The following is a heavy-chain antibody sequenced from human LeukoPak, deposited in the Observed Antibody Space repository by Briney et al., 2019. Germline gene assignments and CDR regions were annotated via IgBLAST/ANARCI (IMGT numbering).Heavy chain of an antibody. J-gene: IGHJ4*02. CDR3: ASSAGALIDC. CDR1: GFTFSNYD. V-gene: IGHV3-33*01. Sequence: GALRLSCAASGFTFSNYDMHWVRQAPREGLGWVAVIWFDGSNKFYADSVKGRFTISRDNSKNTLYVPINSLSAEDTAVYYCASSAGALIDCWGQGTLVIVSS. D-gene: IGHD6-19*01. CDR2: IWFDGSNK.